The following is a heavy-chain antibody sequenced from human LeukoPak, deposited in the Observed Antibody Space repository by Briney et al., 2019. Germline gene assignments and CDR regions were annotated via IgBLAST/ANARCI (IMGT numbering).Heavy chain of an antibody. CDR3: AKGRIIGDYSN. V-gene: IGHV3-23*01. CDR2: ISGSGGST. D-gene: IGHD4-17*01. J-gene: IGHJ4*02. Sequence: PGGSLRLSCAASGFTFSSYAMSWVRQAPGKGLEWVSAISGSGGSTYYADSVKGRFTISRDNSKNSLYLQMNSLRTEDTALYYCAKGRIIGDYSNWGQGTLVTVSS. CDR1: GFTFSSYA.